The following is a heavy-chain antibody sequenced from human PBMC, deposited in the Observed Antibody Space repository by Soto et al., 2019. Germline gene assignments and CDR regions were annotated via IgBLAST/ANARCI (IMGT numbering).Heavy chain of an antibody. V-gene: IGHV4-39*01. CDR1: GGSISSSSYY. CDR3: ARQSKLELVDWFDP. CDR2: IYYSGST. D-gene: IGHD1-7*01. J-gene: IGHJ5*02. Sequence: SETLSLTCTVSGGSISSSSYYWGWIRQPPGKGLEWIGSIYYSGSTYYNPSLKSRVTISVDTSKNQFSLKLSSVTAADTAVYYCARQSKLELVDWFDPWGQGTLVTVSS.